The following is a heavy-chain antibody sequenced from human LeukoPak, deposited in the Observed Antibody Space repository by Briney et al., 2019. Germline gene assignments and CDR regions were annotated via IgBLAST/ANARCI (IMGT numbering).Heavy chain of an antibody. V-gene: IGHV3-21*06. CDR2: IVSSGAYI. D-gene: IGHD5-12*01. Sequence: GGSLRLSCVASGFPFSSYTMIWVRQAPGKGLEWVSSIVSSGAYIYYANSVKGRFTISRDNAKNSLYLQMNSLRAEDTAVYYCARDLSGNGGYWGQGTLVTVPS. J-gene: IGHJ4*02. CDR1: GFPFSSYT. CDR3: ARDLSGNGGY.